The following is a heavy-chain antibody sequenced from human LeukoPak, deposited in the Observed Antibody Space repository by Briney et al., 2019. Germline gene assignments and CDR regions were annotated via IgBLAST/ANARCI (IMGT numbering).Heavy chain of an antibody. CDR1: GGSFSGYY. J-gene: IGHJ5*02. D-gene: IGHD3-16*02. V-gene: IGHV4-34*01. CDR3: ARGRSPLNRNSWSDP. CDR2: INHSGST. Sequence: SETLSLTCAVYGGSFSGYYWSWIRQPPGKGLEWIGEINHSGSTNYNPSLKSRVTISVDTSKNQFSLKLSSVTAADTAVYYCARGRSPLNRNSWSDPWGQGTLVTVSS.